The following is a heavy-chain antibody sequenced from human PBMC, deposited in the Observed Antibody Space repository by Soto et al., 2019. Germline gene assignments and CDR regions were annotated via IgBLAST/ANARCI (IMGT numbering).Heavy chain of an antibody. CDR1: GFTFSTHA. V-gene: IGHV3-21*01. CDR2: ISSRSSYI. D-gene: IGHD6-25*01. CDR3: AGEGATYNSAAAFDV. J-gene: IGHJ3*01. Sequence: EVQLAESGGGLVKPGGSLRVSCVASGFTFSTHAMNWVRQAPGKGLEWVSSISSRSSYIFYADSVKGRFTVSRDNAKNSMYMQMNSRRAEGPALYYWAGEGATYNSAAAFDVWGQGTMVTVSS.